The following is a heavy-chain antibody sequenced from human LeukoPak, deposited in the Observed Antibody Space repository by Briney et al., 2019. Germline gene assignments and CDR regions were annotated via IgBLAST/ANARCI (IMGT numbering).Heavy chain of an antibody. CDR2: ISGSGDST. J-gene: IGHJ3*02. Sequence: PGGSLRLSCAASGFTFRSYAMSSVRQAPGKGLEWVSAISGSGDSTYYADSVKGRFTISRDNSKNTLYLQMNSLRAEDTAVYYCTKGRSCTNSRCHSWFPEIWAQGTMVTVSS. CDR1: GFTFRSYA. CDR3: TKGRSCTNSRCHSWFPEI. D-gene: IGHD2-8*01. V-gene: IGHV3-23*01.